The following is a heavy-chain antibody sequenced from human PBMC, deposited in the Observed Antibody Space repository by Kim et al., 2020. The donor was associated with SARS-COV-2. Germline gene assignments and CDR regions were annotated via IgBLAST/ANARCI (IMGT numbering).Heavy chain of an antibody. CDR2: IWYDGSNK. Sequence: GGSLRLSCAASGFTFSSYGMHWVRQAPGKGLEWVAVIWYDGSNKYYADSVKGRFTISRDNSKNTLYLQMNSLRAEDTAVYYCARGITIFGVVTDGTDYWGQGTLVTVSS. V-gene: IGHV3-33*08. CDR1: GFTFSSYG. J-gene: IGHJ4*02. CDR3: ARGITIFGVVTDGTDY. D-gene: IGHD3-3*01.